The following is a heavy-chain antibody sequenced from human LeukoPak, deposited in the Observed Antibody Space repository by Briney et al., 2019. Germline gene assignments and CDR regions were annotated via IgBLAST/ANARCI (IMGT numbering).Heavy chain of an antibody. CDR2: LSASGGST. CDR1: GFTFNNYA. D-gene: IGHD3-22*01. J-gene: IGHJ1*01. V-gene: IGHV3-23*01. CDR3: AKETFYVSGDYSIEYYQE. Sequence: GGSLRLSCAASGFTFNNYAMTWVRQAPGKGLEWVSALSASGGSTYYADSAKGRFTISRDNSKNTLHLQMNNLRAEDTALYYCAKETFYVSGDYSIEYYQEWGQGTRVTVSS.